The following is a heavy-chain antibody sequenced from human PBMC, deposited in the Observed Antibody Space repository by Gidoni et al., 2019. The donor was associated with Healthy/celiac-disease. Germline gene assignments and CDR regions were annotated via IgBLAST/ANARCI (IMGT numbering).Heavy chain of an antibody. J-gene: IGHJ6*03. CDR3: ATVGATGGGYYYYYMDV. V-gene: IGHV3-21*01. CDR1: GFTFTSHS. CDR2: ISSSSSYI. D-gene: IGHD1-26*01. Sequence: EVQLVESGGGLVKPGGSLRLPCPASGFTFTSHSMNWVRQPPGKGLEWVSSISSSSSYIYYADSVKGRFTISRDNAKNSLYLQMNSLRAEDTAVYYCATVGATGGGYYYYYMDVWGKGTTVTVSS.